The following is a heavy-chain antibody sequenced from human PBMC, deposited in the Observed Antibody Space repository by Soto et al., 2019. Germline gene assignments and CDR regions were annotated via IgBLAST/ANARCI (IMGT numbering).Heavy chain of an antibody. D-gene: IGHD2-8*02. Sequence: QVQLVQSGAEVKKPGASVKVSCKASGYTFINYYIHWVRQAPGHGLEWMAIINPTGGSTNYAQKFQGRLTLTMDTSTTTVYIELNSLTSEDTAIYYCARHLAAGDVWAHGTLVTVSS. CDR3: ARHLAAGDV. V-gene: IGHV1-46*01. CDR1: GYTFINYY. J-gene: IGHJ4*01. CDR2: INPTGGST.